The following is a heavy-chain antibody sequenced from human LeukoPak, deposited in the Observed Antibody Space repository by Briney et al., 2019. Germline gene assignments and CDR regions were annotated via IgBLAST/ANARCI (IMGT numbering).Heavy chain of an antibody. J-gene: IGHJ4*02. V-gene: IGHV3-23*01. CDR1: GFTFSSYA. D-gene: IGHD3-10*01. CDR2: ISGSGSST. CDR3: ATEPSYYGSGNDY. Sequence: GGSLRLSCAASGFTFSSYAMSWVRHAPGKGLEWVSAISGSGSSTYYADSVKGRFTISRDNSKNTLYLQMNSLRAEDTAVYYCATEPSYYGSGNDYWGQGTLVTVSS.